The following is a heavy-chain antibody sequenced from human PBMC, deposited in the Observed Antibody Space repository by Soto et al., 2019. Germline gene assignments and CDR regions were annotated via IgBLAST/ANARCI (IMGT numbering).Heavy chain of an antibody. CDR2: IYYSGST. V-gene: IGHV4-31*03. D-gene: IGHD5-18*01. CDR3: ARVRTQLWSQEPYYFDY. Sequence: SETLSLTCTVSGGSISSGGYYWSWIRQHPGKGLEWIGYIYYSGSTYYNPSLKSRVTISVDTSKNQFSLKLSSVTAADTAVYYCARVRTQLWSQEPYYFDYWGQGTLVTVSS. J-gene: IGHJ4*02. CDR1: GGSISSGGYY.